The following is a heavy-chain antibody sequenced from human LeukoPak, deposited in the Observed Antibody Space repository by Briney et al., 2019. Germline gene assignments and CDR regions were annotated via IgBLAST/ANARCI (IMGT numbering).Heavy chain of an antibody. CDR3: ARGGYYGSGNDFRFDP. Sequence: SETLSLTCTVFGGSISSYYWSWIRQSPGKGLECIGYIHYTGSTNYNPSLKSRVTISVETSKNQFSLKLKSVTAADTAVYYCARGGYYGSGNDFRFDPWGQGTLVTVSS. V-gene: IGHV4-59*01. J-gene: IGHJ5*02. D-gene: IGHD3-10*01. CDR2: IHYTGST. CDR1: GGSISSYY.